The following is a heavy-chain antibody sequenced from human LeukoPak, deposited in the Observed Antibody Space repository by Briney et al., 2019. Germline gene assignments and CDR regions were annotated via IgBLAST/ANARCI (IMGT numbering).Heavy chain of an antibody. CDR3: ARSITMVRGVNAFDY. V-gene: IGHV4-34*01. CDR2: INHSGST. J-gene: IGHJ4*02. Sequence: SETLSLTCAVYGGSFSGYYWSWIRQPPGKGLEWIGEINHSGSTNYNPSLKSRVTISVDTSKNQFSLKLSSVTAADTAVYYCARSITMVRGVNAFDYWGQGTLVTVSS. D-gene: IGHD3-10*01. CDR1: GGSFSGYY.